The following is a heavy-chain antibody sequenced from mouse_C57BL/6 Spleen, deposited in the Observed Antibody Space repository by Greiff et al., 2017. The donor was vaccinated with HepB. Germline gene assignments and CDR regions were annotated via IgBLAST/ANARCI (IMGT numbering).Heavy chain of an antibody. CDR1: GYTFTDYY. CDR3: ARSIYYYGSSSFDY. J-gene: IGHJ2*01. D-gene: IGHD1-1*01. Sequence: VQLQQSGPELVKPGASVKISCKASGYTFTDYYMNWVKQSHGKSLEWIGDINPNNGGTSYNQKFKGKATLTVDKSSRTAYMELRSLTSEDSAVYYCARSIYYYGSSSFDYWGQGTTLTVSS. CDR2: INPNNGGT. V-gene: IGHV1-26*01.